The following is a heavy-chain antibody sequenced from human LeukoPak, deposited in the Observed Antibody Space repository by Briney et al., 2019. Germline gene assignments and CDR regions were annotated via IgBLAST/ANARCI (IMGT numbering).Heavy chain of an antibody. D-gene: IGHD3-22*01. CDR1: GYSISNGYN. V-gene: IGHV4-38-2*02. CDR2: IYHSGST. CDR3: ARDYYYDSSGYYDLQDDY. Sequence: KASETLSLTCVVSGYSISNGYNWGWIRQPPGQGLEWIGSIYHSGSTYYNPSLMSRVIISVDTSKNQFSLKLSSVTAADTAVYYCARDYYYDSSGYYDLQDDYWGQGTLVTVSS. J-gene: IGHJ4*02.